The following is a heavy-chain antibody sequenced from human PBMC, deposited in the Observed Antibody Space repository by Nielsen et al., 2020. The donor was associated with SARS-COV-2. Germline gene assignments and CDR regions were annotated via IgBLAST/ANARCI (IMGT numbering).Heavy chain of an antibody. Sequence: WIRQPPGKGLVWVSRITSDGSSTSYADSVKGRFTISRDNAKNSLYLQMNSLRAEDTAVYYCARRPETWYYYGSGSYYGHLDYWGQGTLVTVSS. J-gene: IGHJ4*02. D-gene: IGHD3-10*01. CDR2: ITSDGSST. CDR3: ARRPETWYYYGSGSYYGHLDY. V-gene: IGHV3-74*01.